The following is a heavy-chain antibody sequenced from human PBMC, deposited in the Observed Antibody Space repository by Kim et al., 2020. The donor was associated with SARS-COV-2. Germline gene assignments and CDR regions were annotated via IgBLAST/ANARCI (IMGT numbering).Heavy chain of an antibody. J-gene: IGHJ3*02. Sequence: DSVEGRFTIYRANAKNSLYLQMNSLRAEDTAVYYCARDHFNYDIDDAFDIWGQGTMVTVSS. D-gene: IGHD3-9*01. V-gene: IGHV3-21*01. CDR3: ARDHFNYDIDDAFDI.